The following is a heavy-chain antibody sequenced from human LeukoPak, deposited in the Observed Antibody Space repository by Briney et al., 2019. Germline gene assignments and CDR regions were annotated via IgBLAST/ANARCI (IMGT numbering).Heavy chain of an antibody. CDR1: GFTFSNYN. J-gene: IGHJ6*03. D-gene: IGHD1-26*01. V-gene: IGHV3-21*01. CDR3: ARDPYSGNYGTYYYYYMDV. CDR2: ITSSGTYT. Sequence: GGSLRLSCADSGFTFSNYNMNWVRQAPGKAMEWVSSITSSGTYTFYADSVKGRFTISRDNAKNSLYLQMDSLRPEDTAVYYCARDPYSGNYGTYYYYYMDVWGKGTTVTISS.